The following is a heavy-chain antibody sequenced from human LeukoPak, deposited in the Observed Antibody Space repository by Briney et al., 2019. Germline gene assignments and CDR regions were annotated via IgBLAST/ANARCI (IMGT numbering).Heavy chain of an antibody. V-gene: IGHV3-53*01. D-gene: IGHD2-15*01. CDR1: GFTVSTNY. CDR3: ARRRTGGGWYDAFDI. CDR2: IYSGGST. Sequence: GGSLRLSCAASGFTVSTNYMSWVRHAAGKGLEWVSVIYSGGSTYYADSVKGRFTISRDNSKNTLYLQMESLRAEDTAVYYCARRRTGGGWYDAFDIWGQGTMVTVSS. J-gene: IGHJ3*02.